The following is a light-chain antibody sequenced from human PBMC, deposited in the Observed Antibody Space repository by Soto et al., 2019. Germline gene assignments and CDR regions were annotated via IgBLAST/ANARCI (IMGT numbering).Light chain of an antibody. Sequence: SALTHPASVSQTPGQSITISCTASNSDVGIYDFVSWYQHHPGRAPKLIVSEVSHRPSGVSNRFSGSKSRNTASLTISGLQSEYGADYYGISYTTDDVSYVFGGEAKVTV. V-gene: IGLV2-14*01. CDR3: ISYTTDDVSYV. CDR1: NSDVGIYDF. J-gene: IGLJ1*01. CDR2: EVS.